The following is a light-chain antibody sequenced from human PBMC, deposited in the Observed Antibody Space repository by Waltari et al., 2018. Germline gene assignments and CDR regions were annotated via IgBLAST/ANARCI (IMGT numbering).Light chain of an antibody. CDR3: CSYVQKDIWL. CDR1: TDIGGNYDF. V-gene: IGLV2-23*02. Sequence: QSALTQPASVSGAPGQSITISRLSVTDIGGNYDFVSWYQHHPGKVPKLLIYEVIKRPPDISDRFTGSKSGNTASLSISGLQADDEADYYCCSYVQKDIWLFGRGTKVTVL. CDR2: EVI. J-gene: IGLJ3*02.